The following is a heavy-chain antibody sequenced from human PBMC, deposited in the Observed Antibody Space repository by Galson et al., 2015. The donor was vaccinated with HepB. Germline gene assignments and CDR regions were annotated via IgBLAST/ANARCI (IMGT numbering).Heavy chain of an antibody. D-gene: IGHD2-2*01. CDR3: ARERVGDDFDH. V-gene: IGHV3-23*01. J-gene: IGHJ4*02. Sequence: SLRLPCAASGLTFTNYAMSWVRQAPGKGLEWVSGIYPDGHITYYADSVKGRFTISRDDSKNAVYLQMNSVRVEDTAVYYCARERVGDDFDHWGQGTPVTVSS. CDR2: IYPDGHIT. CDR1: GLTFTNYA.